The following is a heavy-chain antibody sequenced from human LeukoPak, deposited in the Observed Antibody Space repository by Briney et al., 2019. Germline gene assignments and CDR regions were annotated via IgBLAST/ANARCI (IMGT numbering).Heavy chain of an antibody. Sequence: GGSLRLSCAASGFTFSSYAMHWVRQAPGKGLEWVAVISYDGSNKYYADSVKGRFTISRDNSKNTLYLQMNRLRAEDTAVYYCAKDFSVYYYDSRVLDYWGQGTLVTVSS. CDR1: GFTFSSYA. CDR2: ISYDGSNK. CDR3: AKDFSVYYYDSRVLDY. V-gene: IGHV3-30*04. D-gene: IGHD3-22*01. J-gene: IGHJ4*02.